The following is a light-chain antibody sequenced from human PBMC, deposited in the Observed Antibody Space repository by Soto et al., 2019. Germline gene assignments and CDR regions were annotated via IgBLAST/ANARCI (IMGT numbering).Light chain of an antibody. CDR3: QQYNSYPWT. CDR2: DAS. V-gene: IGKV1-5*01. J-gene: IGKJ1*01. Sequence: DIQMTQSPSTLSASVGDRVTITCRASQSISSWLAWYQQKPGKAPKLLIYDASRLESGVPPRFGGSGSGTDFTLTISSLQPDDFATYYGQQYNSYPWTLGQGTKVEIK. CDR1: QSISSW.